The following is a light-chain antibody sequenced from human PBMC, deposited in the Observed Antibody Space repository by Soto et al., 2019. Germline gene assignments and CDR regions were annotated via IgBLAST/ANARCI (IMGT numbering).Light chain of an antibody. CDR1: SSDVGNYNY. Sequence: QSALTQPASVSGSLGQSITISCTGTSSDVGNYNYVSWYQQHPGKAPKLLIYEVSNRPSEVSNRFSGSKSGNTASLTISGLQAEDEGDYYCSSYTSSSTLFVFGGGTKLTVL. V-gene: IGLV2-14*01. J-gene: IGLJ3*02. CDR2: EVS. CDR3: SSYTSSSTLFV.